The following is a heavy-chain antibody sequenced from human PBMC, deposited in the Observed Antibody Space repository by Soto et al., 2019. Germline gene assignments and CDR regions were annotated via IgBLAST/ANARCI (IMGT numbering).Heavy chain of an antibody. CDR1: GYTFTSYY. Sequence: GASVKVSCRASGYTFTSYYMHWVRQAPGQGLEWMGIINPSGGSTSYAQKFQGRVTMSRDTSTSTVYMELSSLRSEDTAVYYCARGVRGKPIYYYYYGMDVWGQGTTVTVSS. D-gene: IGHD6-25*01. V-gene: IGHV1-46*01. J-gene: IGHJ6*02. CDR2: INPSGGST. CDR3: ARGVRGKPIYYYYYGMDV.